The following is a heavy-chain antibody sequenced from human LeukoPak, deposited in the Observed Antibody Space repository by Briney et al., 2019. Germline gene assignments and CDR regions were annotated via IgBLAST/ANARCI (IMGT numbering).Heavy chain of an antibody. CDR1: GFPFSTSW. J-gene: IGHJ4*02. CDR3: GRDPRWGAIDY. Sequence: GGSLRLSCATSGFPFSTSWMTWVRQAPGKGLEWVADINQGGSQTYYVDSVKGRFTISRDDAKNSLFLEMNSLRVEDTAVYYCGRDPRWGAIDYWGQGVLVSVSS. D-gene: IGHD7-27*01. CDR2: INQGGSQT. V-gene: IGHV3-7*01.